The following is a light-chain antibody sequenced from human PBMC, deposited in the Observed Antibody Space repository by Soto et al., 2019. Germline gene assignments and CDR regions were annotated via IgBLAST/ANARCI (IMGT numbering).Light chain of an antibody. Sequence: QSVLTQPPSASGTPGQRVTISCSGSNSNIGSNTVNWYQQLPGTAPKLLIYSDNQRPSGVPARFSGSKSGTSGSLAISGLQSEDEADYYCAAWDDSLSGAVFGGGTQLTVL. CDR3: AAWDDSLSGAV. V-gene: IGLV1-44*01. J-gene: IGLJ2*01. CDR1: NSNIGSNT. CDR2: SDN.